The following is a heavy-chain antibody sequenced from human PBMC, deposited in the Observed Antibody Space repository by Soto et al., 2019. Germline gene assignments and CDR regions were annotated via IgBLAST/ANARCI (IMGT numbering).Heavy chain of an antibody. CDR3: AGSDYGDYEVYFDY. Sequence: PSETLSLTCTVSGGSISSYYWSWIRQPPGKGLEWIGYIYYSGSTNYNPSLKSRVTISVDTSKNQFSLKLSSVTAADTAVYYCAGSDYGDYEVYFDYWGQGTPVTVSS. J-gene: IGHJ4*02. D-gene: IGHD4-17*01. V-gene: IGHV4-59*01. CDR1: GGSISSYY. CDR2: IYYSGST.